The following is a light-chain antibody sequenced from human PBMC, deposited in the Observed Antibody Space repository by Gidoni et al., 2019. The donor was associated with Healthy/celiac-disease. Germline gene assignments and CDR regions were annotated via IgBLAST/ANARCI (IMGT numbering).Light chain of an antibody. J-gene: IGLJ2*01. CDR3: AAWDDSLSGVVV. CDR1: SSSIGSNY. V-gene: IGLV1-47*01. CDR2: RNN. Sequence: QSVLTQPPSASGTPGQRVSISCSGSSSSIGSNYVYWYQQLPGPAPKLLIYRNNQRPSGVPDRFSGSKSGTSASLAISGLRSEDEADYYCAAWDDSLSGVVVFGGGTKLTVL.